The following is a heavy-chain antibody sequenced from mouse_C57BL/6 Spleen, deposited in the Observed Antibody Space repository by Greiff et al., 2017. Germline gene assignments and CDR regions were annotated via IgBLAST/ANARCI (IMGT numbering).Heavy chain of an antibody. V-gene: IGHV1-5*01. CDR3: ARDVITTVVDFDY. D-gene: IGHD1-1*01. CDR1: GYTFTSYW. Sequence: EVQLQQSGTVLVKPGASVKMSCKTSGYTFTSYWMHWVKQRPGQGLEWMGVIYPGSSGTSYKQKFKGKAKLTAVTSASTAYMELSSLTTEDSAVYYCARDVITTVVDFDYWGQGTTLTVSS. CDR2: IYPGSSGT. J-gene: IGHJ2*01.